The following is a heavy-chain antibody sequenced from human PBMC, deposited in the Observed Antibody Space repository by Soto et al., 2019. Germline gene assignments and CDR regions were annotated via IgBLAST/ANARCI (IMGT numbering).Heavy chain of an antibody. V-gene: IGHV1-18*01. J-gene: IGHJ6*02. Sequence: ASVKVSCKASGYTFTRYGISWVRQAPGQGLEWMGWISGYNGDTNYAQKFQDRVSMTIDTSTGTAYMELRSVTSDDTAIYYCAKNGQPPYYYYGLDVWGQGTKVTVSS. CDR1: GYTFTRYG. CDR2: ISGYNGDT. D-gene: IGHD2-8*01. CDR3: AKNGQPPYYYYGLDV.